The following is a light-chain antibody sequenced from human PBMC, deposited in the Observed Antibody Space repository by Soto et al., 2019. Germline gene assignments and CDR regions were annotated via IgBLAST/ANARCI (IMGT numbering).Light chain of an antibody. CDR3: QSYDSSLSGAI. CDR2: DSI. V-gene: IGLV1-40*01. CDR1: NSNIGAGYE. Sequence: QSVLTQPPSVSGAPGQRITFSCTGSNSNIGAGYEVHWYQQLPGTAPKLLIYDSINRPSGVPDRFSGSKSVTSASLAITGLQAGDEADYYCQSYDSSLSGAIFGGGTKLTVL. J-gene: IGLJ2*01.